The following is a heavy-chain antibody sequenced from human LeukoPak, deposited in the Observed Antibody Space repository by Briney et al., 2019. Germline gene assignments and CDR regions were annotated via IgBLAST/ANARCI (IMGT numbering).Heavy chain of an antibody. V-gene: IGHV1-18*01. J-gene: IGHJ5*02. CDR3: AGLLWFGELYWFDP. CDR2: ISAYNGNT. Sequence: GASVKVSCKASGYTFTSYGISWVRQAPGQGLEWMGWISAYNGNTNYAQKLQGRVTMTTDTSTSTAYMELRSLRSDDTAVYYCAGLLWFGELYWFDPWGQGTLDTVSS. D-gene: IGHD3-10*01. CDR1: GYTFTSYG.